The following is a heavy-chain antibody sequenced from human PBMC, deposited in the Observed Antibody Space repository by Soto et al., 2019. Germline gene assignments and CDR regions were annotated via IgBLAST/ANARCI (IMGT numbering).Heavy chain of an antibody. CDR1: GYTFTSYA. D-gene: IGHD5-12*01. V-gene: IGHV1-3*01. CDR3: ARDKADGYNLYYFDY. J-gene: IGHJ4*02. Sequence: GASVKVSFKASGYTFTSYAMHWLRQAPGQRLEWMGWINAGNGNTKYSQKFQGRVTITRDTSASTAYMELSSLRSEDTAVYYCARDKADGYNLYYFDYWGQGTLVTVSS. CDR2: INAGNGNT.